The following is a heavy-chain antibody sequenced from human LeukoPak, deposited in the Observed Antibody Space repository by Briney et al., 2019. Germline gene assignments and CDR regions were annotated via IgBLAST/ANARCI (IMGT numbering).Heavy chain of an antibody. CDR2: ISGSGGST. D-gene: IGHD3-10*01. Sequence: PGGSLRLACAASGFTFSSYSMSWVRQAPGKGLEWVSAISGSGGSTYYADSVKGRFTISRDNSKNTLYLQMNSLRAEDTGVYYCARAGITMVRGAVSSFDYWGQGTLVTVSS. CDR3: ARAGITMVRGAVSSFDY. V-gene: IGHV3-23*01. J-gene: IGHJ4*02. CDR1: GFTFSSYS.